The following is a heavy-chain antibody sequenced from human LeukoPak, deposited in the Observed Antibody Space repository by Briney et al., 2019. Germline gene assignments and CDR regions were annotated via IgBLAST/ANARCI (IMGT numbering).Heavy chain of an antibody. J-gene: IGHJ4*02. D-gene: IGHD3-22*01. Sequence: GGSLRLSCAASGFTFSSYAMSWVRQAPGKGLEWVSAISGSGGSTYYVDSVKGRFTISRDNSKNTLYLQMNSLRAEDTAVYYCAKSIVTMIVVPPVGYWGQGTLVTVSS. CDR1: GFTFSSYA. CDR3: AKSIVTMIVVPPVGY. V-gene: IGHV3-23*01. CDR2: ISGSGGST.